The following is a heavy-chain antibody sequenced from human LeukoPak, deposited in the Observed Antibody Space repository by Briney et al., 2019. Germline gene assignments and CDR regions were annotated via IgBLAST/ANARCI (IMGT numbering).Heavy chain of an antibody. CDR1: GGTFSSYA. V-gene: IGHV1-69*04. J-gene: IGHJ4*02. D-gene: IGHD6-19*01. CDR2: IIPILGIA. CDR3: ARDDWAALGIAVAGHGSFVDY. Sequence: ASVKVSCKASGGTFSSYAISWVRQAPGQGLEWMGRIIPILGIANYAQKFQGRVTITADKSTSTAYMELSSLRSEDTAVYYCARDDWAALGIAVAGHGSFVDYWGQGTLVTVSS.